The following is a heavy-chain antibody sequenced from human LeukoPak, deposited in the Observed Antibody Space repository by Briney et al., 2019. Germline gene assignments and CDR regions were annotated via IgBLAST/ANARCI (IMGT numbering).Heavy chain of an antibody. J-gene: IGHJ4*02. D-gene: IGHD2-15*01. Sequence: GGSLRLSCAASGFTFSSYNMNWVRQAPGKGLEWVSYISTYSTTIFYADSVKGRFIISRDYAKNSLFMQRNSLRAEDTAVYYSTRDFLEDTQWGQGTLVTVSS. CDR3: TRDFLEDTQ. V-gene: IGHV3-48*01. CDR2: ISTYSTTI. CDR1: GFTFSSYN.